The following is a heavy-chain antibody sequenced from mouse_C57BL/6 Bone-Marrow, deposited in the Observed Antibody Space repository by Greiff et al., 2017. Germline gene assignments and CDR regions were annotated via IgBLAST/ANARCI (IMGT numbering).Heavy chain of an antibody. CDR3: AKSGRYYYGSSFYWYFDV. D-gene: IGHD1-1*01. J-gene: IGHJ1*03. Sequence: VQLQQSGAELARPGASVKLSCKASGYTFTSYGISWVKQRTGQGLEWIGEIYPRSGNTYYNEKFKGKATLTADKSSSKAYMELRSLTSEDSAVYFCAKSGRYYYGSSFYWYFDVWGTGNTGTVSS. CDR1: GYTFTSYG. V-gene: IGHV1-81*01. CDR2: IYPRSGNT.